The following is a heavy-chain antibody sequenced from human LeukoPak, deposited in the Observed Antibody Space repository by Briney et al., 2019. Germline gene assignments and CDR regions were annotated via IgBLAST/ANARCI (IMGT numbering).Heavy chain of an antibody. J-gene: IGHJ3*02. CDR1: RFTFSSYY. Sequence: PGGSLRLSCAASRFTFSSYYMTWVRQAPGKGLEWVANIKQDGSDKFYMDSVKGRFTISRDNAKNSLYLQMNSLRADDTAVYYCAREAYYDSWSGLGVGGFDIWGQGTMVTVSS. D-gene: IGHD3-10*01. V-gene: IGHV3-7*01. CDR3: AREAYYDSWSGLGVGGFDI. CDR2: IKQDGSDK.